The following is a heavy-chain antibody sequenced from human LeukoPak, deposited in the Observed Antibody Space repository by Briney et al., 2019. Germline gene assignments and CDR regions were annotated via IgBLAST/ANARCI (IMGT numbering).Heavy chain of an antibody. Sequence: SETLSLTCTVSGGSISSYYWSWIRQPAGEGLEWIGRIYTSGSTNYNPSLKSRVTMSVDTSKNQFSLKLSSVTAADTAVYYCARDKSWGYCSSTSCTRQINWFDPWGQGTLVTVSS. V-gene: IGHV4-4*07. CDR1: GGSISSYY. CDR3: ARDKSWGYCSSTSCTRQINWFDP. CDR2: IYTSGST. J-gene: IGHJ5*02. D-gene: IGHD2-2*01.